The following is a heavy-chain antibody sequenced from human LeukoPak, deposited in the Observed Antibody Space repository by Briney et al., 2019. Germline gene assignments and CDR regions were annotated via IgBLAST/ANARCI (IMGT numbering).Heavy chain of an antibody. D-gene: IGHD3-3*01. CDR2: ISSSSSTI. J-gene: IGHJ6*03. CDR1: GFTFSSYS. V-gene: IGHV3-48*01. Sequence: GGSLRLSCAASGFTFSSYSMNWVRQAPGKGLEWVSYISSSSSTIYYADSVKGRFTISRDNAKNSLYLQMNSLRAEDTAVYYCARDAPYYDFWSGYYADYYYYYMDVWGKGTTVTVSS. CDR3: ARDAPYYDFWSGYYADYYYYYMDV.